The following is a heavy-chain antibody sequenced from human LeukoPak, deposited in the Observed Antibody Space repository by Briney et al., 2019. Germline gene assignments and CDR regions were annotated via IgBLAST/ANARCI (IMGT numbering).Heavy chain of an antibody. CDR1: ADTFTAYY. Sequence: GSAKVSSKAYADTFTAYYLNWVRQPTRERVEWRGWMKPNSGDTNHAQKFQRGFTMTTDTSISTTYIELRSRRSDATAVYYCSRAREYSNYLLAYGLAVWGQGTMVTVSS. D-gene: IGHD4-11*01. CDR3: SRAREYSNYLLAYGLAV. J-gene: IGHJ6*02. V-gene: IGHV1-2*02. CDR2: MKPNSGDT.